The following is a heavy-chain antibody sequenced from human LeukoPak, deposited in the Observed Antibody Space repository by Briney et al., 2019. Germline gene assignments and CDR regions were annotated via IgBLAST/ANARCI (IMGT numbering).Heavy chain of an antibody. CDR2: IRSKAYGGTT. Sequence: GGSLRLSCTASGFTFGDYAMSWVRQAPGKGLEWVGFIRSKAYGGTTEYAASVKGRFTISRDDSKSIAYLQMNSLKTEDTAVYYCTRVADSSWYHRYLPNWGQGTLVTVSS. CDR3: TRVADSSWYHRYLPN. D-gene: IGHD6-13*01. J-gene: IGHJ4*02. CDR1: GFTFGDYA. V-gene: IGHV3-49*04.